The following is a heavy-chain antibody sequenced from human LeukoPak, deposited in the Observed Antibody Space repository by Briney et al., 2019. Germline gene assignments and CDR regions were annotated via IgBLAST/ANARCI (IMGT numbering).Heavy chain of an antibody. CDR2: IHYSGST. D-gene: IGHD2-15*01. V-gene: IGHV4-31*03. CDR3: ARVGVAAKSSRYFDY. CDR1: GGSISSGDYY. Sequence: SQTLSLTCTVSGGSISSGDYYWSWIRQHPGKGLEWIGYIHYSGSTYYSPSLKSRVTISVDTSKKQFSLKLSYVTAADTAVCYCARVGVAAKSSRYFDYWGQGTLVTVSS. J-gene: IGHJ4*02.